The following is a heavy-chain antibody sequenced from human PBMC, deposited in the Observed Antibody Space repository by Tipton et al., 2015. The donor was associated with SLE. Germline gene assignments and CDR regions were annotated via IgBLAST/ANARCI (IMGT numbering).Heavy chain of an antibody. D-gene: IGHD3/OR15-3a*01. CDR1: GGSISSGSYY. J-gene: IGHJ4*02. CDR2: IYSSGNT. V-gene: IGHV4-61*09. CDR3: ARVLDSAILDY. Sequence: TLSLTCTVSGGSISSGSYYWSWIRQPAGKGLEWLGHIYSSGNTNYNPSLKSRVTMSVDTSKNQFSLKLSSVTAADTAVYYCARVLDSAILDYWGQGTLVTVSS.